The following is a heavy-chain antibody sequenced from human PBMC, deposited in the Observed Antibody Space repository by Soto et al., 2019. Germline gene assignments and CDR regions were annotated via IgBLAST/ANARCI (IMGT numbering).Heavy chain of an antibody. CDR1: GGSISSYY. Sequence: PEETLSLTCTVSGGSISSYYWSWIRQPPGKGLEWVGYIYYSGSTNYNPSLKSRVTISVDTSKNQFSLKLSSVTAADTAVYYCVRSRNMDVWGKGTTGTVSS. CDR3: VRSRNMDV. J-gene: IGHJ6*03. CDR2: IYYSGST. V-gene: IGHV4-59*08.